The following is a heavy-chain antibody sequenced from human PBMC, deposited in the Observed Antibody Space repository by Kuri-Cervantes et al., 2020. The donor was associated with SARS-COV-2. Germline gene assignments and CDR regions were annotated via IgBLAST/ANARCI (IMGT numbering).Heavy chain of an antibody. J-gene: IGHJ6*02. Sequence: GGSLRLSCSASGYTFTSYYMHWVRQAPGQGLEWMGIINPSGGGTNYAQKFQGRVTMTRDTSTSTVYMELSSLRSEDTAVYYCARGSLVGGMDVWGQGTTVTVSS. V-gene: IGHV1-46*01. CDR1: GYTFTSYY. D-gene: IGHD2-8*02. CDR3: ARGSLVGGMDV. CDR2: INPSGGGT.